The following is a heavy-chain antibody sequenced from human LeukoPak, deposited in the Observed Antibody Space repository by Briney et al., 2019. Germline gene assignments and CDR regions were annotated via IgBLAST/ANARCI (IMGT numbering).Heavy chain of an antibody. D-gene: IGHD5-12*01. V-gene: IGHV1-18*04. Sequence: ASVKVSRKASGYSFTNYGISWVRQAPGQGLEWMGWLNTYSGNTNYAQKFQGRVTMTTDTSTSTVFMEMRSLRSDDTAVYFCARDRDTGYDCGYWGQGTLVTVSS. CDR1: GYSFTNYG. CDR3: ARDRDTGYDCGY. J-gene: IGHJ4*02. CDR2: LNTYSGNT.